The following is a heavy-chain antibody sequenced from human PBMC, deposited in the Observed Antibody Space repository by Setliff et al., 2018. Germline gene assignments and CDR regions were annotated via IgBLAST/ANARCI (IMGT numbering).Heavy chain of an antibody. CDR3: ASGGAGFFTSGR. J-gene: IGHJ4*02. CDR2: INHSGST. D-gene: IGHD3-3*01. V-gene: IGHV4-34*01. Sequence: PSETLSLTCAVYGGSFSGYYWSWIRQPPGKGLEWIGEINHSGSTNYNPSLKSRVTISVDASKNQFSLKLNSVTAADTAVYYCASGGAGFFTSGRWGQGTLVTVSS. CDR1: GGSFSGYY.